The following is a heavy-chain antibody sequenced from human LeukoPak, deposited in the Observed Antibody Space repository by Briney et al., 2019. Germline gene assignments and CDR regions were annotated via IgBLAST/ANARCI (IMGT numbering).Heavy chain of an antibody. CDR2: IYPGDSDT. D-gene: IGHD2/OR15-2a*01. CDR1: GSSFISYW. Sequence: RGESLQISCQGSGSSFISYWIGWVRQLPGKGLEWMGIIYPGDSDTRYSPSFQGQVTISADKSISTAYLQWSSLKASDTAIYYCASPEFPWGQGTLVTVSS. V-gene: IGHV5-51*01. J-gene: IGHJ4*02. CDR3: ASPEFP.